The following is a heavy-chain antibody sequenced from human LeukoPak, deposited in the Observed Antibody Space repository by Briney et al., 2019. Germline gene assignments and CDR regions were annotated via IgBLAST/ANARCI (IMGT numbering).Heavy chain of an antibody. D-gene: IGHD4-11*01. Sequence: PSETLSLTCAVYGGSFSGYYWSWIRQPPGKGLEWIGEINHSGSTNYNPSLKSRVTISIDTSKNQFSLRLSSVTAADTAVYYCARGQGTVTTHWGQGTLVTVPS. CDR2: INHSGST. CDR1: GGSFSGYY. V-gene: IGHV4-34*01. CDR3: ARGQGTVTTH. J-gene: IGHJ4*02.